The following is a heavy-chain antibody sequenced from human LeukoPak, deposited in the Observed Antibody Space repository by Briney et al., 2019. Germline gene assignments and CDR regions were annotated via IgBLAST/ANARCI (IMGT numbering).Heavy chain of an antibody. CDR2: ISANNGEI. V-gene: IGHV1-18*04. D-gene: IGHD5-18*01. CDR3: ARKVETAMVGPYDAFDI. J-gene: IGHJ3*02. CDR1: GHTFTNYG. Sequence: ASVKVSCKASGHTFTNYGISWVRQAPGQGLEWMSWISANNGEIRYAQNFQGRVTMTTDTSTTTAYMELRSLRSDDTAVYYCARKVETAMVGPYDAFDIWGQGTMVTVSS.